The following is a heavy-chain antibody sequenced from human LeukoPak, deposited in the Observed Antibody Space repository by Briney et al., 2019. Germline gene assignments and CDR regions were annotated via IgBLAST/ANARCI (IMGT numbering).Heavy chain of an antibody. CDR3: ARDNRLTXXXXGYYPYYFDY. V-gene: IGHV1-46*01. D-gene: IGHD3-22*01. J-gene: IGHJ4*02. CDR1: GYTFTSYY. Sequence: ASVKVSCKASGYTFTSYYMHWVRQAPGQGLEWMGIINPSGGSTSYAQKFQGRVTMTRDTSTSTVYMELSSLRSEDTAVYYCARDNRLTXXXXGYYPYYFDYWGQGTLVTV. CDR2: INPSGGST.